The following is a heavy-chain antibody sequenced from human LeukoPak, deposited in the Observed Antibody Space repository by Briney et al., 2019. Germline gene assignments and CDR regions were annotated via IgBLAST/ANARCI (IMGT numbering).Heavy chain of an antibody. Sequence: GGSLRLSCAASGFTFSGYAMSWVRQAPGKGLEWVSAISGSGGSTYYADSVKGRFTISRDNSKNTLYLQMNSLRAEDTAVYYCAKGPSGIYDILTGYSDYWGQGTLVTVSS. CDR2: ISGSGGST. J-gene: IGHJ4*02. V-gene: IGHV3-23*01. CDR3: AKGPSGIYDILTGYSDY. D-gene: IGHD3-9*01. CDR1: GFTFSGYA.